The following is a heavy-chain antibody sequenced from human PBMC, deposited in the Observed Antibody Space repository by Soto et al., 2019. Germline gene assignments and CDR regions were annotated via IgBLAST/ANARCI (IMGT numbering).Heavy chain of an antibody. CDR3: VTWADAADKDYFHH. V-gene: IGHV3-7*01. J-gene: IGHJ1*01. CDR2: INQNGGQK. D-gene: IGHD3-16*01. Sequence: SLSLSCAASGFRFTSSWMSWVRQAPGKGLEWVSHINQNGGQKYYVDSAKGRFTISRDNAKTSLYLQMNSLRVEDTAVFYCVTWADAADKDYFHHWGQGTLVTVYS. CDR1: GFRFTSSW.